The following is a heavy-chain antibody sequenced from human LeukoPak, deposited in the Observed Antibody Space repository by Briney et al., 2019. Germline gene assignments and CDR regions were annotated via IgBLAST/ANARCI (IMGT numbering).Heavy chain of an antibody. D-gene: IGHD3-22*01. Sequence: GGSLRLSCAASVFTFDDYAMHWVRQAPGKGLEWVSLISGDGGSTYYADSVKGRFTISRDNSKNSLYLQMNSLRAEDTAVYYCAREPSGYFDYWGQGTLVTVSS. CDR3: AREPSGYFDY. CDR1: VFTFDDYA. CDR2: ISGDGGST. J-gene: IGHJ4*02. V-gene: IGHV3-43*02.